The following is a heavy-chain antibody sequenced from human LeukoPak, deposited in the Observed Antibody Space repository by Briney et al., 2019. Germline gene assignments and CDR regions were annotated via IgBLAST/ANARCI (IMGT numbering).Heavy chain of an antibody. J-gene: IGHJ3*02. CDR1: GFTFSSYA. D-gene: IGHD6-13*01. V-gene: IGHV3-23*01. CDR3: AKDRSIAAGDDAFDI. CDR2: ISGSGIST. Sequence: GGSLRLSCAASGFTFSSYAMNWVLQAPGKGLEWVSHISGSGISTYYADSVKGRFTISRDNSKNTLYLQMNSLRDEDTAVYYCAKDRSIAAGDDAFDIWGQGTMVTVSS.